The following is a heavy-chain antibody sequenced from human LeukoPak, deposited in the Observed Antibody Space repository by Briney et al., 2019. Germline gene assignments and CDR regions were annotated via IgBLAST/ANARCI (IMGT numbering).Heavy chain of an antibody. CDR3: ARRGMVRGVITDFDY. Sequence: SETLSLTCTVSGGSISSSSYYWGWIRQPPGKGLEWIGSIYYSGSTYYNPSLKSRVTISVDTSKNQFSLKLSSVTAADTAVYYCARRGMVRGVITDFDYWGQGTLVTVSS. J-gene: IGHJ4*02. CDR1: GGSISSSSYY. CDR2: IYYSGST. D-gene: IGHD3-10*01. V-gene: IGHV4-39*01.